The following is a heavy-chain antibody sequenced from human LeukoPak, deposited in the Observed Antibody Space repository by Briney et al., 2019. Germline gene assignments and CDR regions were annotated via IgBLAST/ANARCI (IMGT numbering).Heavy chain of an antibody. CDR3: ARGNYDSSGYLDY. J-gene: IGHJ4*02. V-gene: IGHV3-33*01. CDR2: IWYDGSNK. D-gene: IGHD3-22*01. Sequence: PGESLRLSCAASGFTFSNYGMHWVRQAPGKGLEWVAVIWYDGSNKYYVDSVKGRFTISRDNSKNTLFLQMNSLRAEDTAVYYCARGNYDSSGYLDYWGQGTLVTVSS. CDR1: GFTFSNYG.